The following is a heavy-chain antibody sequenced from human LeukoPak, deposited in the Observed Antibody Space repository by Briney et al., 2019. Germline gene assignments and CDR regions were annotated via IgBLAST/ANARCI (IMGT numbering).Heavy chain of an antibody. CDR2: VYNSGTT. J-gene: IGHJ4*02. CDR3: ARERLVQDSSSRVRYFDY. Sequence: PSETLSLTCTVSGGFTSPYKWNWIRQPPGKGLEWIGFVYNSGTTSYNPSLKNRVTIDTSKSQFSLKLTSVTAADTAVYYCARERLVQDSSSRVRYFDYWGQGTLVTVSS. CDR1: GGFTSPYK. V-gene: IGHV4-4*08. D-gene: IGHD6-6*01.